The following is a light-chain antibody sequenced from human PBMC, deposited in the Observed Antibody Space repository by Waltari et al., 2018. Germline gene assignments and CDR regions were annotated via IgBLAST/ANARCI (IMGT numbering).Light chain of an antibody. V-gene: IGLV1-51*02. J-gene: IGLJ7*01. Sequence: QSVLTQPPSVSAAPGPRVTISCPGGSSNIGHNYVSWYRQFPGTAPKLLIYENTERPSGIPGRFSGSKSGTSATLDITGLQAGDEADYYCGTWDSSLSGAVFGGGTHLTVL. CDR1: SSNIGHNY. CDR2: ENT. CDR3: GTWDSSLSGAV.